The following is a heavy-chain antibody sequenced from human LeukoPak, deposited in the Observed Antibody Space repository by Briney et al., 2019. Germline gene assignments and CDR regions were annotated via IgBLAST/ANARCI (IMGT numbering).Heavy chain of an antibody. Sequence: PGGSLRLSCAASGFTFSSYGMHWVRQAPGKGLEWVAFIRYDGSNKYYADSVKGRFTISRDNSKNTLYLQMNSLRAEDTAVYYCAKISSSWYWYHYYYYYMDVWGKGTTVTISS. V-gene: IGHV3-30*02. CDR2: IRYDGSNK. J-gene: IGHJ6*03. D-gene: IGHD6-13*01. CDR1: GFTFSSYG. CDR3: AKISSSWYWYHYYYYYMDV.